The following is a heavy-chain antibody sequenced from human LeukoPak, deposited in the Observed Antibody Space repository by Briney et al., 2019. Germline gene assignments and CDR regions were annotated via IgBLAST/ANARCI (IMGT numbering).Heavy chain of an antibody. J-gene: IGHJ5*02. CDR2: IGTTGDT. CDR1: GFTFSSYD. V-gene: IGHV3-13*01. CDR3: ARGKRYSSSWFYNRFDP. Sequence: GGSLRLSCAASGFTFSSYDMHWVRQTTGKGLEWVSGIGTTGDTHYPDSVKGRFTVSRENAKNSLYLQMNSLRAGDTAVYYCARGKRYSSSWFYNRFDPWGQGTLVTVSS. D-gene: IGHD6-13*01.